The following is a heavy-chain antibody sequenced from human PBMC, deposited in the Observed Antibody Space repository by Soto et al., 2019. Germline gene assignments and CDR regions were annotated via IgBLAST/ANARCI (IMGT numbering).Heavy chain of an antibody. J-gene: IGHJ6*01. V-gene: IGHV1-69*12. Sequence: QVQLVQSGAEVKKPGSSVKVSCKASGGTFSNFALISWVRQAPGQGLEWMGGIIPIDATVNYAQKFQGRITLTADESTTTAYMDLGSLSSEDTAVYYCARDLLGLGYTYGDVWGQGTTVTVSS. CDR2: IIPIDATV. CDR1: GGTFSNFA. CDR3: ARDLLGLGYTYGDV. D-gene: IGHD5-12*01.